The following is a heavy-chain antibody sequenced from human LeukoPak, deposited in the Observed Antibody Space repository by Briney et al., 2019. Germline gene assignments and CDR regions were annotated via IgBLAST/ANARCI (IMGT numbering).Heavy chain of an antibody. V-gene: IGHV1-2*06. J-gene: IGHJ5*02. CDR2: INPNSSGT. CDR1: GYTFTGYY. CDR3: ARGSRITMIVVVNTAFDP. D-gene: IGHD3-22*01. Sequence: ASVKVSCKASGYTFTGYYMHWVRQAPGQGLEWMGRINPNSSGTNYAQKFQGRVTMTRDTSISTAYMELSRLRSDDTAVYYCARGSRITMIVVVNTAFDPWGQGTLVTVSS.